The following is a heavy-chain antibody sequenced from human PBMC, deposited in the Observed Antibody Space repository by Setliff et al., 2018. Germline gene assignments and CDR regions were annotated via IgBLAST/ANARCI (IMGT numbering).Heavy chain of an antibody. CDR2: VDPKDGQA. CDR3: ATDLAIRGVQFDY. D-gene: IGHD3-10*01. CDR1: GHGFIVYY. Sequence: ASVKVSCKGSGHGFIVYYIHWVRQTPGKGLEWMGRVDPKDGQAIYAKKFQGRFTITADTSIDTAYMELSSLTSEDTAVYYCATDLAIRGVQFDYWGRGTLVTVSS. V-gene: IGHV1-69-2*01. J-gene: IGHJ4*02.